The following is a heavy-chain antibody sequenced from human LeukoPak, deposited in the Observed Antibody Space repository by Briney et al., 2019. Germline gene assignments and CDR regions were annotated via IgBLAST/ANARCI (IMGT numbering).Heavy chain of an antibody. CDR2: INPNSGGA. J-gene: IGHJ6*04. D-gene: IGHD3-22*01. CDR1: GYTFTGYY. V-gene: IGHV1-2*02. CDR3: AREPYYYDSSGYYPDV. Sequence: ASVKVSCKASGYTFTGYYMHWVRQPPGQGLEWKGLINPNSGGANYAQKFQGRVTMTRDTSISTAYMELSRLRSDDTAVYYCAREPYYYDSSGYYPDVWGKGTTVTVSS.